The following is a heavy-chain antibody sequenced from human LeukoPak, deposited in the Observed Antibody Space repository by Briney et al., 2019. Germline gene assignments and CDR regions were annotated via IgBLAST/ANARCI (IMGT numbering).Heavy chain of an antibody. Sequence: GGSLRLSCAASGFTFSSYAMHWVRQAPGKGLEWVAVISYDGSNKYYADSVKGRFTISRDNSKNTLYLQMNSLRAEDTAVYYCARGLDIVATITSYYDSSGYHDYWGQGTLVTVSS. CDR3: ARGLDIVATITSYYDSSGYHDY. D-gene: IGHD3-22*01. J-gene: IGHJ4*02. CDR2: ISYDGSNK. CDR1: GFTFSSYA. V-gene: IGHV3-30*04.